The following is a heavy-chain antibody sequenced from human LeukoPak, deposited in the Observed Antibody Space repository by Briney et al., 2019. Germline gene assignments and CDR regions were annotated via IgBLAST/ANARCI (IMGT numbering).Heavy chain of an antibody. J-gene: IGHJ4*02. D-gene: IGHD3-22*01. Sequence: ASVKVSCKASGYTFTSYDINWVRQATGQGLEWMGWMNPNSGNTGYAQKYQGRVTMTRNTSISTAYMELSSLRSEDTAVHYCARGPSTYYYDSSGLKGPDYWGQGTLVTVSS. V-gene: IGHV1-8*01. CDR3: ARGPSTYYYDSSGLKGPDY. CDR2: MNPNSGNT. CDR1: GYTFTSYD.